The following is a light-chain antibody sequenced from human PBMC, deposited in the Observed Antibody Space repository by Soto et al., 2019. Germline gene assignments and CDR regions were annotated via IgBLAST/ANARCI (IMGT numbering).Light chain of an antibody. CDR2: WAS. CDR1: QSVLYSSNNKNY. J-gene: IGKJ1*01. V-gene: IGKV4-1*01. Sequence: DSVMTQSPDSLAVSLGERATINCKSSQSVLYSSNNKNYLAWYQQKPGQPPKLLISWASTRESGVPDRFSGSGSGTDFTLTISNLQAEDVAVYYCQQYYANPRTFGQGTKVDIK. CDR3: QQYYANPRT.